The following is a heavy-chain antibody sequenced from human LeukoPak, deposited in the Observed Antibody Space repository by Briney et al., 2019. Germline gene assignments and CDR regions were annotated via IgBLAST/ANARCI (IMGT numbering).Heavy chain of an antibody. CDR3: ASYSNYLY. CDR2: IYYSGST. V-gene: IGHV4-59*01. J-gene: IGHJ4*02. Sequence: SSETLSLTCTVSGGSISSYYWSWIRQPPGKGLEWIGYIYYSGSTNYNPSLKSRVTISVDTSKNQFSLKLSSVTAADTAVYYCASYSNYLYWGQGTLVTVSS. D-gene: IGHD4-11*01. CDR1: GGSISSYY.